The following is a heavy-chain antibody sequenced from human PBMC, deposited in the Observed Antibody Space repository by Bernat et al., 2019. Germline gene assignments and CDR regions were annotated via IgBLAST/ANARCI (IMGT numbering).Heavy chain of an antibody. Sequence: EVQLVESGGGLIQPGGSVRLSCAASGLTVSSNYMSWVRQAPGKGLEWVSDIYSGGSTYYADSVKGRFTISRYNSKNTLYLQMNSLRAEDTAVYYCARAAFWSGYLNHDAFDIWGQGTMVTVSS. CDR2: IYSGGST. CDR1: GLTVSSNY. CDR3: ARAAFWSGYLNHDAFDI. V-gene: IGHV3-53*01. D-gene: IGHD3-3*01. J-gene: IGHJ3*02.